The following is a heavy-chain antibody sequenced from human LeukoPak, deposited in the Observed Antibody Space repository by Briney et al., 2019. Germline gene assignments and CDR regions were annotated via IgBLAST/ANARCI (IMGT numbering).Heavy chain of an antibody. CDR2: TYYRSKWYN. V-gene: IGHV6-1*01. CDR1: GDSVASNSTA. CDR3: ARGGQGDGYSADEAFDF. J-gene: IGHJ3*01. Sequence: SQTLSLTCVISGDSVASNSTACNWIRQSPPRGLEWLGRTYYRSKWYNDYAVSVKSRITINPDTSKNQFSPQLNSVTPEDTAVYYCARGGQGDGYSADEAFDFWGQGTMVTVS. D-gene: IGHD5-24*01.